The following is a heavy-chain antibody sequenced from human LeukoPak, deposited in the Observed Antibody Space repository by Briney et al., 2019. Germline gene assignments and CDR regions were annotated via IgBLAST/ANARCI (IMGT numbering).Heavy chain of an antibody. J-gene: IGHJ4*02. D-gene: IGHD1-26*01. CDR2: IKEDGSAR. CDR3: AIAAGWEQAY. V-gene: IGHV3-7*01. CDR1: GFTFSSYW. Sequence: GGSLRLSCAASGFTFSSYWLSWVRQAPGKGLDWVANIKEDGSARHYVDSVKGRFTISRDNAKKSLYLQMSSLRAEDTAVYYCAIAAGWEQAYWGQGTLVTVSS.